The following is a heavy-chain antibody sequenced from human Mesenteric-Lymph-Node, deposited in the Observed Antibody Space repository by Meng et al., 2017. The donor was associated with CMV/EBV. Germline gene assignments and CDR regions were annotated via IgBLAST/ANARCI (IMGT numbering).Heavy chain of an antibody. CDR2: ISDNGEST. D-gene: IGHD2-21*01. V-gene: IGHV3-23*01. J-gene: IGHJ4*02. Sequence: GESLKISCVVSGFTFNNYAMSWVRQAPGKWLEWVSSISDNGESTSYPASVKGRFTISRDNSRNTLYLQMNSLRVDDTAVYYCAKSDCGTIGCKLMDNWGLGTLVTVSS. CDR1: GFTFNNYA. CDR3: AKSDCGTIGCKLMDN.